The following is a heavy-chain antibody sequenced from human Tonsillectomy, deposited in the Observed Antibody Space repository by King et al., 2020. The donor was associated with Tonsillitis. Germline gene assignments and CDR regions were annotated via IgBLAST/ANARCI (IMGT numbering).Heavy chain of an antibody. D-gene: IGHD2-15*01. J-gene: IGHJ6*03. CDR3: ARHIFYYYYMDV. Sequence: MQLQESGPGLVKPSETLSLTCTVSGGSISSSSYYWGWIRQPPGKGLEWIGTIYYSGSTYYNPSLESRVAISVHTSNNHFSLKLSSVTAADTAVYYCARHIFYYYYMDVWGKGTTVTVSS. CDR2: IYYSGST. V-gene: IGHV4-39*01. CDR1: GGSISSSSYY.